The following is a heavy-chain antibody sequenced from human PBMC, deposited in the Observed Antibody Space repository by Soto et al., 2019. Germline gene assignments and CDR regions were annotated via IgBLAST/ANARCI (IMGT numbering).Heavy chain of an antibody. V-gene: IGHV1-18*01. Sequence: ASVKVSCKASGYTFTSYGISWVRQAPGQGLEWMGWITTNNANTNYAQNLQGRVSMSTDTSTSTAYMELTSLRSDDTAVYYCARTRGYSYGDADXWGQGTLVTVS. CDR1: GYTFTSYG. D-gene: IGHD5-18*01. CDR2: ITTNNANT. J-gene: IGHJ4*02. CDR3: ARTRGYSYGDADX.